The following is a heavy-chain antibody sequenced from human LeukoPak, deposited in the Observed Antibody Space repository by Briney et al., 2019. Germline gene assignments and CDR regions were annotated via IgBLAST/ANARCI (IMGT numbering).Heavy chain of an antibody. CDR2: IYYSGSA. CDR1: GGSISSYY. V-gene: IGHV4-59*01. J-gene: IGHJ5*02. CDR3: ARGGRVLNWFDP. Sequence: SETLSLTCTVSGGSISSYYWSWIRQPPGKGLEWIGYIYYSGSANYNPSLKSRVTISVDTSKNQFSLKLSSVTAADTAVYYCARGGRVLNWFDPWGQGTLVTVSS. D-gene: IGHD3-16*01.